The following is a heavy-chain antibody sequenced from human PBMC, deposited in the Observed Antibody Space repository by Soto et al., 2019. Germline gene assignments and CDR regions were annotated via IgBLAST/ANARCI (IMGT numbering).Heavy chain of an antibody. CDR3: TRNLYNTGDFDH. D-gene: IGHD1-20*01. J-gene: IGHJ4*02. V-gene: IGHV1-8*02. CDR2: MTPKCGYT. Sequence: QVQLMQSGAEVRKPGASVKVSCKASGYTFTDYDINWVRQATGQGLEWLGWMTPKCGYTGYAQKFQGRVTLTRDTSRGTAYMELSSLTSEDTAVYYCTRNLYNTGDFDHWGQGTLVTVSS. CDR1: GYTFTDYD.